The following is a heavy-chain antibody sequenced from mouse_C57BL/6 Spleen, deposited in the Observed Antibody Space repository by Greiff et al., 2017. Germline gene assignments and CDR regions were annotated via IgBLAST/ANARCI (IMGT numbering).Heavy chain of an antibody. CDR2: IDPENGDT. V-gene: IGHV14-4*01. CDR1: GFNIKDDY. Sequence: EVQLQQSGAELVRPGASVKLSCTASGFNIKDDYMHWVKQRPEQGLEWIGWIDPENGDTEYASKFQGKAPITADTSSNTAYLQLSSLTSEDSAVYYCTTDYFGSSFAYWGQGTLVTVSA. J-gene: IGHJ3*01. D-gene: IGHD1-1*01. CDR3: TTDYFGSSFAY.